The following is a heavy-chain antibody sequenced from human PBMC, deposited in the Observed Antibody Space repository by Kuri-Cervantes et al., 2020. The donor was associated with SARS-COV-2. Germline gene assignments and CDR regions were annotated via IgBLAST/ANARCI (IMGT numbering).Heavy chain of an antibody. CDR3: ARQSIVGALDYYYMDV. V-gene: IGHV4-59*08. CDR1: GGSISNLY. J-gene: IGHJ6*03. Sequence: GSLRLSCTVSGGSISNLYWSWIRQPPGKGLEWIGYIYYSGSTNYNPSLKSRVTISVDASKKQFSLRLSSVTAADTAVYHCARQSIVGALDYYYMDVWGKGTTVTVSS. D-gene: IGHD1-26*01. CDR2: IYYSGST.